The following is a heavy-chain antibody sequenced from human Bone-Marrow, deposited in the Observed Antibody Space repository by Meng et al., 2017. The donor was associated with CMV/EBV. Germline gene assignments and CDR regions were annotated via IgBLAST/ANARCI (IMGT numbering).Heavy chain of an antibody. Sequence: SETLSLTCAVYGGSFSGYYWSWIRQPPGKGLEWIGEINHSGSTNYNPSLKSRVTISVDTSKNQFSLKLSSVTAADTAVYYCARAGRIGVGMDVWGQGTKVTVSS. V-gene: IGHV4-34*01. D-gene: IGHD2-8*01. CDR2: INHSGST. CDR1: GGSFSGYY. J-gene: IGHJ6*02. CDR3: ARAGRIGVGMDV.